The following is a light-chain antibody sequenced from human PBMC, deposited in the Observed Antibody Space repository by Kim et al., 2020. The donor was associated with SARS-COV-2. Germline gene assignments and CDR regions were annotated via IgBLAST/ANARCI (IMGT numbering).Light chain of an antibody. CDR3: QQSYSTRLT. Sequence: ASVGDRVTITCRASQSISSYLNWYQQKPGKAPKLLIYAASSLQSGVPSRFSGSGSGTDFTLTISSLQPEDFATYYCQQSYSTRLTFGPGTKVDIK. J-gene: IGKJ3*01. CDR2: AAS. CDR1: QSISSY. V-gene: IGKV1-39*01.